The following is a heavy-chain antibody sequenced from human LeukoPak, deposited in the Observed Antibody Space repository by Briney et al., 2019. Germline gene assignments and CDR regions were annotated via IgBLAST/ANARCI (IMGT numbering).Heavy chain of an antibody. Sequence: SVKVSCKASGGTFSSYAISWVRQAPGQGLECMGGIIPIFGTANYAQKFQGRVTITADESTSTAYMELSSLRSEDTAVYYCASRGYSSGWRNFDYWGQGTLVTVSS. CDR1: GGTFSSYA. CDR2: IIPIFGTA. J-gene: IGHJ4*02. CDR3: ASRGYSSGWRNFDY. D-gene: IGHD6-19*01. V-gene: IGHV1-69*13.